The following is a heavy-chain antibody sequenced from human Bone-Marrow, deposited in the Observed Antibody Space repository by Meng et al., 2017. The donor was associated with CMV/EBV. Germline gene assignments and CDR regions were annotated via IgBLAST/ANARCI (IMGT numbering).Heavy chain of an antibody. D-gene: IGHD1-26*01. CDR1: GFTFDDYA. V-gene: IGHV3-43D*03. Sequence: GESLKISCAASGFTFDDYAMHWVRQAPGKGLEWVSLINWYGDRTYYADSVKGRFTISRDNSKNSLYLQMNSLRGEDTAFYYCARGGATFYYHYGMDVWGQWNTVNVSS. CDR3: ARGGATFYYHYGMDV. J-gene: IGHJ6*02. CDR2: INWYGDRT.